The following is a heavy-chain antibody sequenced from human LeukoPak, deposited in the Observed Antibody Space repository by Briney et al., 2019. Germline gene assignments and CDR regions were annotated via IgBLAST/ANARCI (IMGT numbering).Heavy chain of an antibody. D-gene: IGHD5-24*01. V-gene: IGHV3-23*01. CDR1: GFTFSIHA. J-gene: IGHJ4*02. Sequence: PGASLRLSCAASGFTFSIHAMDWVRQAPGKGLEWVSSISGIGISIYYADSVKGRFTISRDNSKNMVYLQMNSLIAEDTAVYYCAKDMHGYDSPVDYWGRGTLVTVSS. CDR3: AKDMHGYDSPVDY. CDR2: ISGIGISI.